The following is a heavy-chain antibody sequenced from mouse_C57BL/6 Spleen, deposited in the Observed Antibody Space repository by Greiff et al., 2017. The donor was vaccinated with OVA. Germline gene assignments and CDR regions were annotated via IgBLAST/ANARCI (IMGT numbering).Heavy chain of an antibody. D-gene: IGHD1-1*01. J-gene: IGHJ3*01. CDR1: GFSLTSYG. Sequence: VQRVESGPGLVAPSQSLSITCTVSGFSLTSYGVGWVRQSPGKGLEWLGVIWGVGSTNYNSALKSRLSISKDNSKSQVFLKMNSLQTDDTAMYYCASDDGSSSFAYWGQGTLVTVSA. CDR2: IWGVGST. CDR3: ASDDGSSSFAY. V-gene: IGHV2-6*01.